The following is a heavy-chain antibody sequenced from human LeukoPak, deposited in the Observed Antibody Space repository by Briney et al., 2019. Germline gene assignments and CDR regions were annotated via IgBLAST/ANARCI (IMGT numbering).Heavy chain of an antibody. D-gene: IGHD2-2*01. CDR1: GFSLTTYE. CDR2: IRSSGSTK. J-gene: IGHJ4*02. V-gene: IGHV3-48*03. Sequence: GGSLRLSCAASGFSLTTYEMNWVRQAPGKGLEWVSYIRSSGSTKYYADSVKGRFTVSRDNAKNSLYLQMNSLRAEDTAVYYCARSKGYCSSTSCYADYWGQGTLVTVSS. CDR3: ARSKGYCSSTSCYADY.